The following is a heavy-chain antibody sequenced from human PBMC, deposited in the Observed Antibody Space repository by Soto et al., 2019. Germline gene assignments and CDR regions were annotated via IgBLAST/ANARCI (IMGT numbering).Heavy chain of an antibody. CDR2: ISSNGGST. J-gene: IGHJ6*03. CDR1: GFTLSSYA. V-gene: IGHV3-64*01. Sequence: EVQLVESGGGLVQPGGSLRLSCAASGFTLSSYAMHWVRQAPGKGLEYVSAISSNGGSTYYANSVKGRFTISRDNSKNTLYLQMGSLRAEDMAVYYCARDLGESGDYYYYMDVWGKGTTVTVSS. CDR3: ARDLGESGDYYYYMDV. D-gene: IGHD3-10*01.